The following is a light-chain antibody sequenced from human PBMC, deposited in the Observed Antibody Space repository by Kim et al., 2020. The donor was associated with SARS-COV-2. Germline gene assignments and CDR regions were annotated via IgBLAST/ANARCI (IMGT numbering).Light chain of an antibody. CDR1: TSNVGLHF. J-gene: IGLJ3*02. V-gene: IGLV1-44*01. Sequence: GQVVTVSCSGSTSNVGLHFVNWYQQLPGTAPKVFIYNDNQRPSGVPDRFSGSRSGTSASLAISGLQSEDEADYYCATWDVSLNGWVFGGGTKLAVL. CDR3: ATWDVSLNGWV. CDR2: NDN.